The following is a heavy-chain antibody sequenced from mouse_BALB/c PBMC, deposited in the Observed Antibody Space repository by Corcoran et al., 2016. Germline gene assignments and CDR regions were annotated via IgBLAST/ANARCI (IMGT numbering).Heavy chain of an antibody. D-gene: IGHD2-1*01. CDR3: ARYNGNDAMDY. J-gene: IGHJ4*01. CDR2: INTYTGEP. V-gene: IGHV9-1*02. Sequence: QIQLVQSGPELKKPGETVKISCKVSGYTFTNYGMNWVKQAPGKGLKWMGWINTYTGEPTYADDFKGRFAFSLETSASTAYLQINNLKNEDMATYFCARYNGNDAMDYWGQGTSVTVSS. CDR1: GYTFTNYG.